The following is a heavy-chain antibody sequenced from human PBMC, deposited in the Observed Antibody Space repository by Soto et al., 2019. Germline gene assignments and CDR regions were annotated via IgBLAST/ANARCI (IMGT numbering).Heavy chain of an antibody. CDR1: GGSISSYY. D-gene: IGHD2-21*01. CDR2: IYYSGNT. J-gene: IGHJ4*02. CDR3: ARGGPWLCFDY. Sequence: PSETLSLTCTVSGGSISSYYWSWIRQPPGKGLEWIGYIYYSGNTNYNPSLKSRVTISVDTSKNQFSLKLSSVTAADTAAYYCARGGPWLCFDYWGRGTLVTVS. V-gene: IGHV4-59*01.